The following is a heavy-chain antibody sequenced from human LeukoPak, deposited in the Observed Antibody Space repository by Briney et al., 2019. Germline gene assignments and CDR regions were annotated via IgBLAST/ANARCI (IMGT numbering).Heavy chain of an antibody. D-gene: IGHD2-21*01. Sequence: PGRSLRLSCAASGFTFSDYGMNWVRQAPGRGLEWVGRIFSKTEGETTDYAAPVKGRFTISRDDSKNTVFLLMNSLKTEDTAVYYCTTTLSVIARGYWGQGTLVTVSS. V-gene: IGHV3-15*01. CDR3: TTTLSVIARGY. CDR1: GFTFSDYG. CDR2: IFSKTEGETT. J-gene: IGHJ4*02.